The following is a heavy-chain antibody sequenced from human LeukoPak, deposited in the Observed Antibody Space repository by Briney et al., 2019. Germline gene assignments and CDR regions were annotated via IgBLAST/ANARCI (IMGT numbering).Heavy chain of an antibody. CDR1: GGSISSSSYY. D-gene: IGHD3-22*01. Sequence: SETLSLTCTVSGGSISSSSYYWGWIRQPPGKGLEWIGSTYYSGSTYYNPSLKSRVTISVDTSKNQFSLKLSSVTAADTAVYYCARHLDYYDSSGYPSGSDYWGQGTLVTVSS. V-gene: IGHV4-39*01. CDR2: TYYSGST. CDR3: ARHLDYYDSSGYPSGSDY. J-gene: IGHJ4*02.